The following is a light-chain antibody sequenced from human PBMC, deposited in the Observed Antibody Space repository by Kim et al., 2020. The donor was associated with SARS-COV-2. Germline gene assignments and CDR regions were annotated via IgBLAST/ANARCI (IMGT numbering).Light chain of an antibody. CDR3: CSYAGSPWV. V-gene: IGLV2-11*01. J-gene: IGLJ3*02. Sequence: PGESVNNSCTGTSGDVGTYKYVSWYQQHPGKAPKLMIYGVTERPSWVPDRFSGSKSGNTASLTISGLQAEDEADYYCCSYAGSPWVFGGGTQLTVL. CDR2: GVT. CDR1: SGDVGTYKY.